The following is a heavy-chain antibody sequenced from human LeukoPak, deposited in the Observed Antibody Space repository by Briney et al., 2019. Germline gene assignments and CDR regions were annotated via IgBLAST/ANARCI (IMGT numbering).Heavy chain of an antibody. CDR1: GFTFSSYS. CDR3: AKSIGYGSGSYLL. Sequence: PGGSLRLSCAASGFTFSSYSMNWVRQAPGKGLEWVSSISSSSSYIYYADSVKGRFTISRDNSKNTLYLQMNSLRAEDTAVYYCAKSIGYGSGSYLLGGQGTLVTVSS. D-gene: IGHD3-10*01. CDR2: ISSSSSYI. J-gene: IGHJ4*02. V-gene: IGHV3-21*04.